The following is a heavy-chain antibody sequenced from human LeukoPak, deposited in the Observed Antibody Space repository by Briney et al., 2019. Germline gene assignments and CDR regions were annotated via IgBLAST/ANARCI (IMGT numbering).Heavy chain of an antibody. CDR1: GYTFIGYY. Sequence: ASVKVSCKASGYTFIGYYMQWVRQAPGQGLDWMGWINPNSGDTMYAQKFQGRVAMTRDTSISTAYMELSSLRSDDTAVYYCSRFRIGAAAIPFDYWGQGTLVTVSS. D-gene: IGHD6-13*01. CDR2: INPNSGDT. J-gene: IGHJ4*02. CDR3: SRFRIGAAAIPFDY. V-gene: IGHV1-2*02.